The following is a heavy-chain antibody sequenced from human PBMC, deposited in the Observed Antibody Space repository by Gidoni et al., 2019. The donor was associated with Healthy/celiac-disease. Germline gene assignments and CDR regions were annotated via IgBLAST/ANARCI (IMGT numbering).Heavy chain of an antibody. J-gene: IGHJ4*02. V-gene: IGHV1-18*01. CDR2: ISAYNGNT. CDR3: ASGYYDFWSGYYDY. CDR1: GSTFTSYG. D-gene: IGHD3-3*01. Sequence: VHLVHSGTEPQTPGASVDVSCTASGSTFTSYGISWVRQAPGQGLEWMGWISAYNGNTNYAQKLQGRVTMTTDTSTSTAYMELRSLRSDDTAVYYCASGYYDFWSGYYDYWGQGTLVTVSS.